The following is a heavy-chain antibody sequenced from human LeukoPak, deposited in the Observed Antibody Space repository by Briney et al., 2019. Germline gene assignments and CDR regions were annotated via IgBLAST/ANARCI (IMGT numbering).Heavy chain of an antibody. D-gene: IGHD1-26*01. CDR1: GYSISSGYY. V-gene: IGHV4-38-2*02. CDR2: IYHSGST. CDR3: ARDPEGAPIDY. Sequence: SETLSLTCTVSGYSISSGYYWGWIRQPPGKGLEWIGSIYHSGSTYYNPSLKSRVTISVDTSKNQFSLKLSSVTAADTAVYYCARDPEGAPIDYWGQGTLVTVSS. J-gene: IGHJ4*02.